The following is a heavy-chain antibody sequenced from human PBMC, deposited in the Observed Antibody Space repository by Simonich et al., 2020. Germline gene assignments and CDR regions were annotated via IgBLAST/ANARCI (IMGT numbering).Heavy chain of an antibody. CDR3: ARDPVVPAAIRNAFDI. J-gene: IGHJ3*02. Sequence: QVQLVQSGAEVKKPGASVKVSCKASGYTFTGYYMHWVRQAPGQGLEWRGGINPNSGGTNYSQKFQGRVTMTRDTSISTAYMELSRLRSDDTAVYYWARDPVVPAAIRNAFDIWGQGTMVTVSS. D-gene: IGHD2-2*01. CDR2: INPNSGGT. V-gene: IGHV1-2*02. CDR1: GYTFTGYY.